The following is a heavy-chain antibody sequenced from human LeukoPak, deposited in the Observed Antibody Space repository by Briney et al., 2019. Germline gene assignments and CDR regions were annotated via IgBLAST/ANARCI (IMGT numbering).Heavy chain of an antibody. J-gene: IGHJ6*03. V-gene: IGHV1-2*02. CDR3: ARTTEAHSWLTRYYSYYMDV. CDR2: INPNSGGT. CDR1: GYTFTGYY. D-gene: IGHD6-13*01. Sequence: ASVKVSCKASGYTFTGYYMHWVRQAPGQGLEWMGWINPNSGGTNYAQKFRGRVTMTRDTSISTAYMELSRLRSDDTAVYYCARTTEAHSWLTRYYSYYMDVWGKGTTVTVSS.